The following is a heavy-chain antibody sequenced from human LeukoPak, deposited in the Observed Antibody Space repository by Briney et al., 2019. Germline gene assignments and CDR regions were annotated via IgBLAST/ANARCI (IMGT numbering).Heavy chain of an antibody. J-gene: IGHJ4*02. CDR2: ISGSGGST. Sequence: TGGSLRLSCAASGFTFSSYAMSWVRQAPGKGLEWVSAISGSGGSTYYADSVKGRFTISRDNSKNTLYLQMNSLRAEDTAVYYCEKDGEYYDFWSGYFFDYWGQGTLVTVSS. CDR3: EKDGEYYDFWSGYFFDY. D-gene: IGHD3-3*01. CDR1: GFTFSSYA. V-gene: IGHV3-23*01.